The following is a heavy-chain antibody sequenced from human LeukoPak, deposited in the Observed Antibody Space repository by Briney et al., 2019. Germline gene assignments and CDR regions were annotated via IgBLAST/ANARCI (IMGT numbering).Heavy chain of an antibody. CDR3: ARDTIYDFWSGHGHWDY. Sequence: KASETLSLTCTVSGVSISSYYWSWIRQPPGKGLEWIGYIYYSGSTNYNPSLKSRVTISVDTSKNQFSLKLSSVTAADTAVYYCARDTIYDFWSGHGHWDYWGQGTLVTVSS. CDR1: GVSISSYY. D-gene: IGHD3-3*01. J-gene: IGHJ4*02. CDR2: IYYSGST. V-gene: IGHV4-59*12.